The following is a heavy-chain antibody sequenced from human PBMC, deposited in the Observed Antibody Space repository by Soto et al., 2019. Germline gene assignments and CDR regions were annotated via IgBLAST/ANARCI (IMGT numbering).Heavy chain of an antibody. CDR2: INHSGST. CDR1: GGSFSGYY. Sequence: SETLSLTCAVYGGSFSGYYWTWIRQPPGTGLEWIGEINHSGSTNYNPSLKSRVTISVDTSKNQFSLKLTSVTAADTAVYYCARKKITALFAYWGQETLVTVS. D-gene: IGHD3-10*01. CDR3: ARKKITALFAY. J-gene: IGHJ4*02. V-gene: IGHV4-34*01.